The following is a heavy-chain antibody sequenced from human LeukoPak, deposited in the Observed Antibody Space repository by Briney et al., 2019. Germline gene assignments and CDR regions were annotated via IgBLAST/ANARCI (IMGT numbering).Heavy chain of an antibody. D-gene: IGHD3-3*01. Sequence: PGGSLRLSCAASGFTFNIYAMSWVRQAPGKGLEWVSAIRGSGGSTYYAGSVQGRFTLSRDNSKNTLYLQMNSLRAEDTAVYYCARVRFGPMDVWGQGTTVTVSS. J-gene: IGHJ6*02. CDR1: GFTFNIYA. CDR2: IRGSGGST. CDR3: ARVRFGPMDV. V-gene: IGHV3-23*01.